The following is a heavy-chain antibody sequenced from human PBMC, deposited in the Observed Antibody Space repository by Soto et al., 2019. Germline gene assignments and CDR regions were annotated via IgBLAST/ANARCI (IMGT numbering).Heavy chain of an antibody. Sequence: SETLSLTCTVSGGSISSYYWSWIRQPAGKGLEWIGRIYTSGSTNYNPSLKSRVTMSVDTSKNQFSLKLSSVTAADTAVYYCARDLYYYDSSGYYGEHYFDYWGQGTLVTVSS. CDR1: GGSISSYY. CDR2: IYTSGST. CDR3: ARDLYYYDSSGYYGEHYFDY. D-gene: IGHD3-22*01. V-gene: IGHV4-4*07. J-gene: IGHJ4*02.